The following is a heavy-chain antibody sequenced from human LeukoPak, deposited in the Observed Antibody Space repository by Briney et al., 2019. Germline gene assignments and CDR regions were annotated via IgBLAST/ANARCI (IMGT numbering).Heavy chain of an antibody. CDR2: VNEDGNN. CDR3: ARASWSGGGGFDP. CDR1: NGSFSGYH. V-gene: IGHV4-34*01. D-gene: IGHD3-3*01. J-gene: IGHJ5*02. Sequence: WETLSLTCAVYNGSFSGYHGSWIRQSPGKGLEWIGEVNEDGNNYFNPSLRGRVSISIDTSRNHFSLKLMSVTDADTAVYNCARASWSGGGGFDPWGQGTLVTVSS.